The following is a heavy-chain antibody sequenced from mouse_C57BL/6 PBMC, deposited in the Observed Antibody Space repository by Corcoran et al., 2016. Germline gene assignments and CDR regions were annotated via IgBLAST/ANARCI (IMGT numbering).Heavy chain of an antibody. CDR3: ASIYYDYDWFAY. J-gene: IGHJ3*01. D-gene: IGHD2-4*01. V-gene: IGHV1-9*01. Sequence: HVQLQLSGAELMKPGASVKLSSKAPAYTFAVYWLVWVTQRPGHGIECIGEILPGSGSTNYNEKFKGKATFTADTSSNTAYMQLSSLTTEDSDIDYCASIYYDYDWFAYWGQGTLVTVSA. CDR2: ILPGSGST. CDR1: AYTFAVYW.